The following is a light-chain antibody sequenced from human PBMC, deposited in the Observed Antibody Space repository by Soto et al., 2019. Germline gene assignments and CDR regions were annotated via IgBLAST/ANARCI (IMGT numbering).Light chain of an antibody. CDR2: GAS. J-gene: IGKJ5*01. Sequence: ELVLTQSPGTLSLSPGEIATVSCRASQSVTSSFLAWFQQKPGQAPRLLIYGASSRATGIPDRFSGSGSVTDFTLTISRLEPEDLAVYYCQQYSNSPITFGQGTRLEIK. V-gene: IGKV3-20*01. CDR3: QQYSNSPIT. CDR1: QSVTSSF.